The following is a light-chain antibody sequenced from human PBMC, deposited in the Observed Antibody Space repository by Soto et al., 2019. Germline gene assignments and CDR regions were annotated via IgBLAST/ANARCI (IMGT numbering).Light chain of an antibody. V-gene: IGKV3-15*01. CDR3: QQYTNWPIT. CDR2: GIS. CDR1: QTVGKN. J-gene: IGKJ5*01. Sequence: EVVMTQSPATLSVSPGKRATLSCRASQTVGKNYLAWYQQKPGQAPRRLIYGISARATGIPARFSGSGSGTEFTLTINSLQSEDFAVYYCQQYTNWPITFGQGTRLEIK.